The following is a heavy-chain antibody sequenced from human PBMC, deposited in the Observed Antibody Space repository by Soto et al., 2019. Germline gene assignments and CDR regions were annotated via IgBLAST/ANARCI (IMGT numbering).Heavy chain of an antibody. CDR2: INMDGTST. J-gene: IGHJ4*02. V-gene: IGHV3-74*01. D-gene: IGHD2-8*02. CDR3: ARGSCGIYHDDY. CDR1: GFTFSGDW. Sequence: EVQLVESGGGLVQPGGSLRLSCVASGFTFSGDWMHWVRQAAGKGLVWVSRINMDGTSTNYADSVKGRFTISRDNAKNTLYRQMNRLRVDDTAVYYWARGSCGIYHDDYWGQGALVTVS.